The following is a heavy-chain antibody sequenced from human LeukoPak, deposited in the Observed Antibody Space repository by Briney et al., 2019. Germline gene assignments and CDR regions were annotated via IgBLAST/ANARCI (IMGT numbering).Heavy chain of an antibody. J-gene: IGHJ4*02. Sequence: PGGSLRLSCAASGITFSSYDMHWVRQPTGKGLEWVSAIGTAGDTYSPASVKGRFTISRENAKNSLYLQMNSLRAGDTAVYYCATGRRYFDYWGQGTLVTVSS. D-gene: IGHD1-14*01. CDR2: IGTAGDT. CDR1: GITFSSYD. V-gene: IGHV3-13*01. CDR3: ATGRRYFDY.